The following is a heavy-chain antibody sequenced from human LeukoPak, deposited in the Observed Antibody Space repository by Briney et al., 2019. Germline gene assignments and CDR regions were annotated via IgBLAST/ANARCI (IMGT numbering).Heavy chain of an antibody. Sequence: GGSLRLSCAASGFVFNNYGMHWVRQAPGKGLKWVAVIWTDGSKKSYADSVKGRFTFTRDNSKNMLYLQMDSLRADDTAVYYCARRSSGTSGLDYWGQGILVTVSS. D-gene: IGHD1-26*01. J-gene: IGHJ4*02. CDR3: ARRSSGTSGLDY. CDR2: IWTDGSKK. V-gene: IGHV3-33*01. CDR1: GFVFNNYG.